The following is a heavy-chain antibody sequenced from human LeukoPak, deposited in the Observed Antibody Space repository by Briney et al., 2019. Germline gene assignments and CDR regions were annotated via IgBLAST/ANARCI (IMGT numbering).Heavy chain of an antibody. CDR3: ARAGYAGY. CDR2: IRYDGSNK. CDR1: GFTFSSYG. Sequence: GGSLRLSCAASGFTFSSYGMHWVRQAPGKGLEWVAFIRYDGSNKYFADSVKGRFTISRDNAKNSLYLQMNSLRAEDTAVYYCARAGYAGYWGQGTLVTVSS. V-gene: IGHV3-30*02. J-gene: IGHJ4*02. D-gene: IGHD5-12*01.